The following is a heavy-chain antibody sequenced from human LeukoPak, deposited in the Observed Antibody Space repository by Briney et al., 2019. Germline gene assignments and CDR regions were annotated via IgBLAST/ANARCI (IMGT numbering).Heavy chain of an antibody. CDR1: GFTFSSYS. CDR2: ISSSSSTI. Sequence: GGSLRLSCAASGFTFSSYSMNLVRQAPWKGLEWVSYISSSSSTIYYADSVKGRFTISRDNAKNSLYLQMNSLRAEDTAVYYCARALSYYYGSGSYPSGCDYWGQGTLVTVSS. V-gene: IGHV3-48*01. CDR3: ARALSYYYGSGSYPSGCDY. J-gene: IGHJ4*02. D-gene: IGHD3-10*01.